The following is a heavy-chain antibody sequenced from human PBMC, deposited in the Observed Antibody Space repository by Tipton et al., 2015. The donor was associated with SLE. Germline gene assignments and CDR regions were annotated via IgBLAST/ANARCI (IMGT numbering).Heavy chain of an antibody. CDR2: IYRAGTT. D-gene: IGHD1-1*01. J-gene: IGHJ4*02. CDR1: GFSFSSYY. Sequence: SLRLSCTASGFSFSSYYMSWVRQAPGKGLEWVSIIYRAGTTYYGDSAKGRFIISRDTSNDMVYLQMNSLRPDDTAVYYCARQDFWNDPFDYWGRGTLVTVSS. CDR3: ARQDFWNDPFDY. V-gene: IGHV3-66*04.